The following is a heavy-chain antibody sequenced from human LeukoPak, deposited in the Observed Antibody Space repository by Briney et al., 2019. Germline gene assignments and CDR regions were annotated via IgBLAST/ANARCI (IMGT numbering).Heavy chain of an antibody. Sequence: ASVTVSCKASGGSFSSYAISWERQGPGPGLEWMGGTIPIFGTANYAQKFQGRVTITTDESTSTAYMELSSLRSEDTAVYYCASERIFGVVIHAFDIWGQGTMVTVSS. V-gene: IGHV1-69*05. CDR2: TIPIFGTA. CDR3: ASERIFGVVIHAFDI. D-gene: IGHD3-3*01. CDR1: GGSFSSYA. J-gene: IGHJ3*02.